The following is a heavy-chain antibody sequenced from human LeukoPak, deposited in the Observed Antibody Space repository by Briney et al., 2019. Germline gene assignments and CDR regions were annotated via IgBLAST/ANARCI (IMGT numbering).Heavy chain of an antibody. CDR2: ISYDGSNE. D-gene: IGHD3-3*01. CDR3: ARDQYDTWSRRGNFDS. CDR1: GFTFSTYG. J-gene: IGHJ4*02. V-gene: IGHV3-30*03. Sequence: GGSLRLSCAASGFTFSTYGMHWVRQAPGKGLEWVAVISYDGSNEYYADSVKGRFTISRDNSKNTLYLQMNSLRAEDTAVFYCARDQYDTWSRRGNFDSWGRGTLVIVSS.